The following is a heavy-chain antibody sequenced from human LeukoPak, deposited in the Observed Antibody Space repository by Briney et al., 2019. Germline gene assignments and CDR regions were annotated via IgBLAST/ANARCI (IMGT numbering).Heavy chain of an antibody. CDR2: INPSGST. CDR3: AILAGQLAFDY. D-gene: IGHD3-16*01. CDR1: AGSFSGYY. V-gene: IGHV4-34*01. J-gene: IGHJ4*02. Sequence: PLETLSLTCAVYAGSFSGYYWSWIRQPPGKGLEWIGEINPSGSTRYNPSLKSRVTISVDTSKNQFSLKLSSVTAADTAVYYCAILAGQLAFDYWGQGTLVTVSS.